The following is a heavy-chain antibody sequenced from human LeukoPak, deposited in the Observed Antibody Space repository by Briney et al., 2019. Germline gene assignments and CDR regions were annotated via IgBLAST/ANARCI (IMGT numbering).Heavy chain of an antibody. Sequence: ASVKVSCKASGYTFTGYYMHWVRQAPGQGLEWMGRINPNSGGTNYAQKFQGRATMTRDTSISTAYMELSRLRSDDTAVYYCARRAGGSGFNWFDPWGQGTLVTVSS. V-gene: IGHV1-2*06. CDR3: ARRAGGSGFNWFDP. CDR2: INPNSGGT. CDR1: GYTFTGYY. D-gene: IGHD3-10*01. J-gene: IGHJ5*02.